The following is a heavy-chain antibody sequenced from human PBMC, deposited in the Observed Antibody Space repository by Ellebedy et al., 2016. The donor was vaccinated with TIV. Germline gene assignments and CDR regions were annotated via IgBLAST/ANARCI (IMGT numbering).Heavy chain of an antibody. D-gene: IGHD3/OR15-3a*01. V-gene: IGHV6-1*01. J-gene: IGHJ4*02. CDR3: ARWDHGLGFFDY. Sequence: SQTLSLTCAISGDSFSPNSAAWNWIRQSPSRGLERLGRIYFRSKWIYDYAVSMRSRITINPDTSRSQFSLQLNSVTPEDTAVYYCARWDHGLGFFDYWGQGTLVTVSS. CDR2: IYFRSKWIY. CDR1: GDSFSPNSAA.